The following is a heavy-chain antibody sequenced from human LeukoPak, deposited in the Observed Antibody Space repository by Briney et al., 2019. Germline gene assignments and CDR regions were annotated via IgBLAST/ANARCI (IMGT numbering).Heavy chain of an antibody. J-gene: IGHJ4*02. Sequence: ASVKVSCKASGYTFTGYYIHWVRQAPGQGLEWMGWINPNSGGTNYARKFQGRVTMTRDTSISTAYMELSRLRSDDTAVYYCARGIVGATTGDWGQGTLVTVSS. D-gene: IGHD1-26*01. CDR2: INPNSGGT. CDR1: GYTFTGYY. V-gene: IGHV1-2*02. CDR3: ARGIVGATTGD.